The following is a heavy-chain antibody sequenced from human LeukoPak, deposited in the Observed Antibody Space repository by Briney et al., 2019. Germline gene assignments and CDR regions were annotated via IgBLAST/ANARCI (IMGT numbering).Heavy chain of an antibody. Sequence: GESLKISCKGSGYSFSSYWIAWVRQMPGKGLEWMGIIYPGDSDSKYSRSFQGQVTTSADKSINTAYLQWSSLKASDTAMYYCARQSYGSGSYSDYWGQGTLVTVSS. CDR2: IYPGDSDS. CDR1: GYSFSSYW. V-gene: IGHV5-51*01. CDR3: ARQSYGSGSYSDY. D-gene: IGHD3-10*01. J-gene: IGHJ4*02.